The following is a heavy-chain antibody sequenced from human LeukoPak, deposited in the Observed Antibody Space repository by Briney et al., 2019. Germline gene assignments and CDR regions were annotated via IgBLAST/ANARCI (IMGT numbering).Heavy chain of an antibody. J-gene: IGHJ3*02. CDR3: AGSLTIIADAFDI. Sequence: SETLSLTCTVSGGSISSYYWSWIRQPPGKGLEWIGYIYYSGSTNYNPSLKSRVTISVDTSKNQFSLKLSSVTAADTAVYYCAGSLTIIADAFDIWGQGTMVTVYS. D-gene: IGHD2/OR15-2a*01. CDR1: GGSISSYY. CDR2: IYYSGST. V-gene: IGHV4-59*01.